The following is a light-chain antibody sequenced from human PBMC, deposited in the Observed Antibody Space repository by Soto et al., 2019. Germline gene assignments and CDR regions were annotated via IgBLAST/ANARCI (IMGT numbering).Light chain of an antibody. CDR1: QSVSSNY. CDR3: QQYGSSPPT. CDR2: GAS. Sequence: EIVLTQSPGTLSLSPGERATLSCRASQSVSSNYLAWYQHKPGQAPRLLIYGASRRATGIPDRFSGSGSGTDFTLTISRLDPEDFALYYCQQYGSSPPTFGQGTKVDIK. V-gene: IGKV3-20*01. J-gene: IGKJ1*01.